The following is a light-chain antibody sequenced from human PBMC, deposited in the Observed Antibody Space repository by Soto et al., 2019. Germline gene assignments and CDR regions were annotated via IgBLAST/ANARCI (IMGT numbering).Light chain of an antibody. CDR2: DVS. CDR1: IDDVTAYYR. J-gene: IGLJ1*01. Sequence: QSALAQPPSVSGSPGQSVTISCSGTIDDVTAYYRVSWYQQTPGTAPKLMIYDVSNRPSGVPDRFSGSRSGNTASLTISGFQAEDEGDYYCSVYTRTSTYVFGTGTKVTVL. CDR3: SVYTRTSTYV. V-gene: IGLV2-18*01.